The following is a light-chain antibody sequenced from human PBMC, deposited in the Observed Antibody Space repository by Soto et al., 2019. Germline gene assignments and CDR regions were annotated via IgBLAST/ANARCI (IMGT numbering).Light chain of an antibody. V-gene: IGKV1D-12*01. Sequence: DIQATQSQSSVSASVGDRVTITCRASQDIAAYLAWYQHKPGRAPELLIHAASSLQSGVPSRFSGSGSGTDFTLTINSLQPEDFATYYCQQAYSFPITFGQGTRLEIK. CDR1: QDIAAY. J-gene: IGKJ5*01. CDR2: AAS. CDR3: QQAYSFPIT.